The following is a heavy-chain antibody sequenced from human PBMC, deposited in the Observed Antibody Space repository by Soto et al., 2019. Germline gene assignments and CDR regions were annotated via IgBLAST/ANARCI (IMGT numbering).Heavy chain of an antibody. CDR3: ASQAGSNAFDI. CDR2: IYSGGST. CDR1: GFTVSSNY. V-gene: IGHV3-53*01. Sequence: TGGSLRLSCAASGFTVSSNYMSWVRQAPGKGLEWVSVIYSGGSTYYADSVKGRFTISRDNSKNTLYLQMNSLRAEDTAVYYCASQAGSNAFDIWGQGTMVTVSS. D-gene: IGHD6-13*01. J-gene: IGHJ3*02.